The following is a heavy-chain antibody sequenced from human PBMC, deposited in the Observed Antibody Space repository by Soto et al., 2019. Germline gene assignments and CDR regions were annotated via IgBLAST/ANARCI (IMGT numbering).Heavy chain of an antibody. CDR3: ARARYDRFFDY. D-gene: IGHD5-12*01. J-gene: IGHJ4*02. Sequence: ASETLSLTCTVPGGSISSYYWSWIRQPPGKGLEWIGYIYYSGSTNYNPSLKSRVTISVDTSKNQFSLKLSSVTAADTAVYYCARARYDRFFDYWGQGTLVTVSS. V-gene: IGHV4-59*01. CDR1: GGSISSYY. CDR2: IYYSGST.